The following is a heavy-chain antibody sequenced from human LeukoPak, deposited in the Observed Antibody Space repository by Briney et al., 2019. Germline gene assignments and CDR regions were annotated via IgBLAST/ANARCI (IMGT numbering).Heavy chain of an antibody. V-gene: IGHV3-48*01. CDR1: GFTLSDYN. J-gene: IGHJ4*02. CDR3: LRGHSVYDFRIY. D-gene: IGHD5/OR15-5a*01. CDR2: IGSRTTSI. Sequence: GGSLRLSCAASGFTLSDYNMIWVRQAPGKGLEWASFIGSRTTSIFYADSVRGRFTISRDNAKNSLYLQMDSLRAEDSAMYYCLRGHSVYDFRIYWGQGTLVTVSS.